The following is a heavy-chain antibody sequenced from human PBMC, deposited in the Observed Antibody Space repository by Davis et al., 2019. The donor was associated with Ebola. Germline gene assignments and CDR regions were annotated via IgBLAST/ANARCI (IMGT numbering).Heavy chain of an antibody. CDR1: GYTFTSYA. Sequence: SVKVSCKASGYTFTSYAISWVRQAPGQGLEWMGRIIPILGIANYAQKFQGRVTITANKSTSTAYMELSSLRSEDTAVYYCAREVDYYDSSGYYLDWFDPWGQGTLVTVSS. CDR3: AREVDYYDSSGYYLDWFDP. V-gene: IGHV1-69*04. CDR2: IIPILGIA. J-gene: IGHJ5*02. D-gene: IGHD3-22*01.